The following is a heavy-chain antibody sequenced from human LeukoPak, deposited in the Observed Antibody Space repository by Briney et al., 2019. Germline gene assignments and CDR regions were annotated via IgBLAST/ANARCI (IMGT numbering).Heavy chain of an antibody. CDR3: ARRISRDSHMLRGNYFDY. V-gene: IGHV5-51*01. J-gene: IGHJ4*02. D-gene: IGHD3-10*01. Sequence: GESLKISCKGSGYTFTTYWIGWVRQMPGKGLEWMGIIYPGDSDITYSPSFQGQVTISADKSISTAYLQWSSLKASDTAMYYCARRISRDSHMLRGNYFDYWGQGTLVTVSS. CDR2: IYPGDSDI. CDR1: GYTFTTYW.